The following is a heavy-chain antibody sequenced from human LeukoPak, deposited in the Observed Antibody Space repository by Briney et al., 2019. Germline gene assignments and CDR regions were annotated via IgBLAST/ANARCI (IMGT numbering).Heavy chain of an antibody. CDR1: GFIISDFY. CDR3: ARESYYYGSGAFDP. Sequence: GGSLRLSCAASGFIISDFYMSWIRQAPGKGLEWVSYSSTSGSTISYADSVEGRFTISRDNAKNSLYLEMNSLRAEDTAVYYCARESYYYGSGAFDPWGQGTLVTVSS. J-gene: IGHJ5*02. V-gene: IGHV3-11*01. CDR2: SSTSGSTI. D-gene: IGHD3-10*01.